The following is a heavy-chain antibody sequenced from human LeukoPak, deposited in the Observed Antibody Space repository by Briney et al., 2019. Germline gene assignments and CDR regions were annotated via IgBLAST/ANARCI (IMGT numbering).Heavy chain of an antibody. CDR2: IYHSGRT. CDR1: AGSISSGGHS. Sequence: SQTLYVTMAVAAGSISSGGHSRSWIRQPPGKCLEWIGSIYHSGRTYYNPSLKSRVTISVDRSKNQFSLKLSSVPAADTVFFFQAEDGIRDAFDIWGQGTMVTVSS. D-gene: IGHD2-21*01. V-gene: IGHV4-30-2*01. J-gene: IGHJ3*02. CDR3: AEDGIRDAFDI.